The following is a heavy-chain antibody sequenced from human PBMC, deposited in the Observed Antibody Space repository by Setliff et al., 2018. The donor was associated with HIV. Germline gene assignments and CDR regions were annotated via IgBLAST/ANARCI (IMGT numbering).Heavy chain of an antibody. V-gene: IGHV1-24*01. CDR2: FDPDDGET. CDR3: APVSSGWFDP. Sequence: ASVKVSCKVSGYSLTELSMHWVRQAPGKGLEWMGGFDPDDGETVYAQQYQGRVTMTEDTSTDTAYMELTSLRSEDTAMYYCAPVSSGWFDPWGQGTLVTVSS. J-gene: IGHJ5*02. D-gene: IGHD6-25*01. CDR1: GYSLTELS.